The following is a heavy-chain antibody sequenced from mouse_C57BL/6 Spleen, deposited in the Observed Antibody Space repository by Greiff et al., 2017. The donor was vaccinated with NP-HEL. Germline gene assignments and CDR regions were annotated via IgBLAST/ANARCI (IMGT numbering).Heavy chain of an antibody. V-gene: IGHV1-19*01. J-gene: IGHJ4*01. CDR3: ARRTTVVRAMDD. D-gene: IGHD1-1*01. CDR2: INPYNGGT. Sequence: EVQLQQSGPVLVKPGASVKLSCKASGYTFTDYYMNWVKQSHGKSLEWIGVINPYNGGTSYNQKFKGKATLTVDKSSSTAYMELNSLTSEDSAVYYGARRTTVVRAMDDWGQGTSVTVSS. CDR1: GYTFTDYY.